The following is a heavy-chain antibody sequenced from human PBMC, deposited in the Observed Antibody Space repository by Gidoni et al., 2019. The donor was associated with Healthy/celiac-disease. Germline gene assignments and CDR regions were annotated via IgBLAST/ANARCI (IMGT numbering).Heavy chain of an antibody. CDR1: GFTFSGYW. D-gene: IGHD5-18*01. CDR3: ARDRDGYSYGYEFDY. Sequence: EVQRVESGGGLVQPGGSLRLSCAASGFTFSGYWMSWVRQAPGKGLEWVANIKQDGSEKYYVDSVKGRFTISRDNAKNSLYLQMNSLRAEDTAVYYCARDRDGYSYGYEFDYWGQGTLVTVSS. J-gene: IGHJ4*02. V-gene: IGHV3-7*01. CDR2: IKQDGSEK.